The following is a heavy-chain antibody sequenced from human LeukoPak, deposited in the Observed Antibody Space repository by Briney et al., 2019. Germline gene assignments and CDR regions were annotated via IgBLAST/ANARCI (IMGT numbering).Heavy chain of an antibody. J-gene: IGHJ4*02. CDR2: IYSGGST. CDR1: GFTVSSNY. Sequence: GGSLRLSCAASGFTVSSNYMSWVRQAPGKGLEWVSVIYSGGSTYYADSVKGRFTISRDNSKNTLYLQMNSLRAEDTAVYYCARVRGVIVYYFVYWGQGTLVTVSS. D-gene: IGHD3-10*01. CDR3: ARVRGVIVYYFVY. V-gene: IGHV3-66*01.